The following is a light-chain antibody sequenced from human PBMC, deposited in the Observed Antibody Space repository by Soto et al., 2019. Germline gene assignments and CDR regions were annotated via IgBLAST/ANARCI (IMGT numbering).Light chain of an antibody. V-gene: IGKV1-39*01. CDR2: AAS. J-gene: IGKJ1*01. CDR1: QSISSY. Sequence: DIQMTQSPSSLSASVGDRATITCRASQSISSYINWYQQKPGKAPKLLIYAASSLQSGVPSRFSGSGSGTDFTLNITSLQPEDFATYYCQQSYNKKTFGQGTKVDIK. CDR3: QQSYNKKT.